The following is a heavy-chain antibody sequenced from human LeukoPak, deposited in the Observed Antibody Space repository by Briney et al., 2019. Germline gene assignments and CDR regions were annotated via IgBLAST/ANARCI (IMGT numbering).Heavy chain of an antibody. CDR3: AGVRLWYYFDY. CDR2: ISYDGSNK. V-gene: IGHV3-30*04. CDR1: GFTFSSYA. Sequence: GGSLRLSCAASGFTFSSYAMHWVRQAPGEGLEWVAVISYDGSNKYYADSVKGRFTISRDNSKDTLYLQMNSLRAEDTAVYYCAGVRLWYYFDYWGQGTLVTVSS. J-gene: IGHJ4*02. D-gene: IGHD2/OR15-2a*01.